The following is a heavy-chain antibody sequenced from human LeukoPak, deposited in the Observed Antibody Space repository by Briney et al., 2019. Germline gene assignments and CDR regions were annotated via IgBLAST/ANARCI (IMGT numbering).Heavy chain of an antibody. CDR1: GFTFSSYW. V-gene: IGHV3-7*01. D-gene: IGHD6-19*01. CDR3: ARVIAVPGTPYDYYYMDV. CDR2: INQDGSEK. Sequence: GGSLRLSCAASGFTFSSYWMSWVRQAPGKGLEWVANINQDGSEKYYVDSVKGRFTISRDNAKNSLYLRMSSLRVEDTAVYSCARVIAVPGTPYDYYYMDVWGKGTTVTVSS. J-gene: IGHJ6*03.